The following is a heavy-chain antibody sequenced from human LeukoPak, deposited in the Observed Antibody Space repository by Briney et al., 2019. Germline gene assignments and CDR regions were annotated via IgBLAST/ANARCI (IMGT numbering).Heavy chain of an antibody. D-gene: IGHD6-13*01. Sequence: PSETLSLTCAVYGGSFSGYYWSWIRQSPGKGLEWIGEINHSGSTNYNPSLKSRVTISVDTSKNQFSLKLSSVTAADTAVYYCARRYIAAAGSSWFDPWGQGTLVTVSS. CDR3: ARRYIAAAGSSWFDP. J-gene: IGHJ5*02. V-gene: IGHV4-34*01. CDR1: GGSFSGYY. CDR2: INHSGST.